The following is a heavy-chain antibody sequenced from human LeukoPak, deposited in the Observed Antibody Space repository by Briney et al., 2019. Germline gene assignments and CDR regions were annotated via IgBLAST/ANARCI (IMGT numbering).Heavy chain of an antibody. CDR3: GRLSTGFDHKYYFDY. Sequence: SETLSLTCTVSGDSITSSNYYWGWIRQPPGKGLEWIGNIHYTGSTSSNPSLKSRVTISVDTSKTQFSLRLSSVTAADTAVYYCGRLSTGFDHKYYFDYWGQGTLVTVSS. V-gene: IGHV4-39*01. CDR2: IHYTGST. J-gene: IGHJ4*02. CDR1: GDSITSSNYY. D-gene: IGHD2-8*02.